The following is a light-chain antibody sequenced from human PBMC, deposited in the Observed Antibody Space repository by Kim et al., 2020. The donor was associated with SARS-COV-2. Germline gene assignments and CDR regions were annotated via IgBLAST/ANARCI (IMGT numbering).Light chain of an antibody. CDR1: QGISRW. J-gene: IGKJ2*01. CDR3: QQYDRYPVT. V-gene: IGKV1-5*01. CDR2: DAS. Sequence: SASVGDIVTITCRASQGISRWLAWYQQKPGKAPELLIFDASSLEGGVPSRFSGSGSVTEFTLTISSLQPDDFATYYCQQYDRYPVTFGQGTKLEI.